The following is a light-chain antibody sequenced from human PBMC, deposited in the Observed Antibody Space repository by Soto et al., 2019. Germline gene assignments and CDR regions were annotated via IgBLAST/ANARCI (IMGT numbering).Light chain of an antibody. J-gene: IGKJ5*01. CDR2: GAS. V-gene: IGKV3-20*01. CDR1: QSVSSTY. CDR3: QQYGSSPVT. Sequence: EIVLTQSPGTLSLSPGERATLSCRASQSVSSTYLAWYQQKPGQPPRLLIYGASSRATAIPDRFSGSGSGTDFTLTITRLESEDFAFYYCQQYGSSPVTFGQGTRLDIK.